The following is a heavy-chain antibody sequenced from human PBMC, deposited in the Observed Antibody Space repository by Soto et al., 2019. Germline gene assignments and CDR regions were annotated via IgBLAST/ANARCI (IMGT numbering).Heavy chain of an antibody. CDR1: GVTLSSYA. CDR2: IIPIFGTA. CDR3: ATKYYYDSSGYSYDAFDI. Sequence: GASVKVSCKASGVTLSSYAISWVRQAPGQGLEWMGGIIPIFGTANYAQKFQGRVTITADESTSTAYMELSSLRSEDTAVYYCATKYYYDSSGYSYDAFDIWGQGTMVTVSS. V-gene: IGHV1-69*13. D-gene: IGHD3-22*01. J-gene: IGHJ3*02.